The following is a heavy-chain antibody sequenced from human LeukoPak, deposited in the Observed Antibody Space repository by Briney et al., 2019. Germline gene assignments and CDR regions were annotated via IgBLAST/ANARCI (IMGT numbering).Heavy chain of an antibody. CDR3: ARSQCSGGSCPDAFDI. V-gene: IGHV1-3*01. CDR2: INAGNGNT. CDR1: GYTFTSYA. D-gene: IGHD2-15*01. J-gene: IGHJ3*02. Sequence: GASVNVSCKASGYTFTSYAMHWVRQAPGQRLEWMGWINAGNGNTKYSQKFQGRVTITRDTSASTAYMELSSLRSEDTAVYYCARSQCSGGSCPDAFDIWGQGTMVTVSS.